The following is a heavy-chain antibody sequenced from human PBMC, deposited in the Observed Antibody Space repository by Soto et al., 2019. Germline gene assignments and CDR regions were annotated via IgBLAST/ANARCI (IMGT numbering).Heavy chain of an antibody. V-gene: IGHV1-3*01. CDR3: ARGPPLRIVTFYYFYYMDV. CDR2: INAGNGNT. Sequence: ASVKVSCKASGYTFTNYAIHWVRQAPGASLEWMGWINAGNGNTQYSQIFQDRVTITRDTFASTVYMELSSLRSEDMAIYYCARGPPLRIVTFYYFYYMDVWGTGTTVTVSS. CDR1: GYTFTNYA. J-gene: IGHJ6*03. D-gene: IGHD3-22*01.